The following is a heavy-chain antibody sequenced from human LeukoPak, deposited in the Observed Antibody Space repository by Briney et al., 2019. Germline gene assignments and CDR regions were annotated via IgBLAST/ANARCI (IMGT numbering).Heavy chain of an antibody. Sequence: GGSLRLSCAASGFTFSSYGMHWVRQAPGKGLEWVAVIWYDGSNKFYADSVKGRLTISRDNSNNTLYLQMNSLRAEDTAVYYCARDTENAFDIWGQGTLVTVSS. V-gene: IGHV3-33*01. CDR2: IWYDGSNK. D-gene: IGHD4-17*01. CDR3: ARDTENAFDI. CDR1: GFTFSSYG. J-gene: IGHJ3*02.